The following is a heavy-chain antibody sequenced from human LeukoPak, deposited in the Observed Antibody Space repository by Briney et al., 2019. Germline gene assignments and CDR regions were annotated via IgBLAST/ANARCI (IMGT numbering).Heavy chain of an antibody. Sequence: ASVKVSCKASGYSFTGYYMHWVRQAPGQGLEGMGWINPNSGGTNYAQKFQGRVTMTRDTSISTAYMELSRLRSDDTAVYYCARPWVVGATPYYFDYWGQGTLVTVSS. J-gene: IGHJ4*02. CDR1: GYSFTGYY. CDR3: ARPWVVGATPYYFDY. V-gene: IGHV1-2*02. CDR2: INPNSGGT. D-gene: IGHD1-26*01.